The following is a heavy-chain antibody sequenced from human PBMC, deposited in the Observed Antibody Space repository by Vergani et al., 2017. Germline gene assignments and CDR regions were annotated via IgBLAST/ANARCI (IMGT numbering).Heavy chain of an antibody. V-gene: IGHV4-61*02. CDR2: IYVSGIT. Sequence: QVQLQESGPGLVKPSQTLSLTCTVSGASINNDFYYWHLIRQPAGKRLECIGRIYVSGITYYNSSLQSRVFMSVETSKDQFSLTLTSATAADTAVYYCARDNKQHRSRAFDLWGQGTMVTVSS. CDR1: GASINNDFYY. D-gene: IGHD2/OR15-2a*01. CDR3: ARDNKQHRSRAFDL. J-gene: IGHJ3*01.